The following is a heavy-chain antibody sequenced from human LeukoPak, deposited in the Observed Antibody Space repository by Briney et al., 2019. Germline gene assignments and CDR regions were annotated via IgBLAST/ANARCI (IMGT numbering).Heavy chain of an antibody. CDR2: INQDGSEK. D-gene: IGHD4-17*01. J-gene: IGHJ4*02. V-gene: IGHV3-7*01. CDR3: ARDYGDYERFDY. CDR1: GFTFSSYW. Sequence: GGSLRLSCVASGFTFSSYWMSWVRQAPGKGLEWGANINQDGSEKYYVDSVKGRFTISRDNAKNSLYLQMNGLRGEDTAVYYCARDYGDYERFDYWGQGALVTVSS.